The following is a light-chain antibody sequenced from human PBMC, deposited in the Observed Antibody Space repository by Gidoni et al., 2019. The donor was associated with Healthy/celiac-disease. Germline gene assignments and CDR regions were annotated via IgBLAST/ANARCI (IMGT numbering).Light chain of an antibody. Sequence: DIVLTQSPGTLSLSPGERATRACRASQIVSSSYLAWYQQKPGKAPRRLIYGASSRATGIPDRFSGSGSGTDFTLTISRLEPEDFAVYYCQQNGSSQGTFGGGTKVEIK. J-gene: IGKJ4*02. CDR2: GAS. CDR3: QQNGSSQGT. CDR1: QIVSSSY. V-gene: IGKV3-20*01.